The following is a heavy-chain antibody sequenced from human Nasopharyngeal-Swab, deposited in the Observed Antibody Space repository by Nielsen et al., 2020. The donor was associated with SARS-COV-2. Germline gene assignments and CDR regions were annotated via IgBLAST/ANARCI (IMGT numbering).Heavy chain of an antibody. Sequence: SETLSLTCTISGDFISRDGVFWNWIRQHPAKGLEWIGYIQSSGHFYHNPSLKSRVTISQDKSINQFSLKLRSVTAADTALYYCARGVSFLDVWGKGTTVTVSS. J-gene: IGHJ6*03. CDR3: ARGVSFLDV. V-gene: IGHV4-31*03. CDR2: IQSSGHF. D-gene: IGHD3-3*02. CDR1: GDFISRDGVF.